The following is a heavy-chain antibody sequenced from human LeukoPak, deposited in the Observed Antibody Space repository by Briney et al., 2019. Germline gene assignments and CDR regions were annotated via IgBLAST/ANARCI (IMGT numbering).Heavy chain of an antibody. CDR2: IYPGDSDT. CDR3: ARANYYDTSGYWGYFQH. D-gene: IGHD3-22*01. V-gene: IGHV5-51*01. J-gene: IGHJ1*01. CDR1: GYSFTSYW. Sequence: GESLKISCKGSGYSFTSYWIGWVRQMPGKGLEWMAIIYPGDSDTGYSRSFQGQVTISVDKSISTAYLQWSSLKASDTAMYYCARANYYDTSGYWGYFQHWGQGTLVTVSS.